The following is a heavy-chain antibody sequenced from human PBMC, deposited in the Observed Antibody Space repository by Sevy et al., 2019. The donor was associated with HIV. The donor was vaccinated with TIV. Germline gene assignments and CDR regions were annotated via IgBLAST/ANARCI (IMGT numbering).Heavy chain of an antibody. CDR2: IFSGGST. D-gene: IGHD3-3*01. CDR3: AKFFPHDAFDI. V-gene: IGHV3-53*01. Sequence: GGSLRLSCAVSGFTVSSNYMTWVRQAPGKGLEWVSVIFSGGSTYYADSVKGRFTISRDNSRNTLYLQMNSLRVEDTAVYYCAKFFPHDAFDIWGQGTMVTVSS. J-gene: IGHJ3*02. CDR1: GFTVSSNY.